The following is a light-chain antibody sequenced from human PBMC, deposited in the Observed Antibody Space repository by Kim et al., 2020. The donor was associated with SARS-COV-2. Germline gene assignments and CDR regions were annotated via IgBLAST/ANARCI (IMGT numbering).Light chain of an antibody. V-gene: IGKV1-8*01. J-gene: IGKJ1*01. CDR1: QGISTY. CDR2: DAS. Sequence: SASTGDRVTITCRADQGISTYLAWYQQKPGKAPNLLIYDASTVQSGVPSRFSGSRSGTDFSLTIRYLQSEDLATYYCQQYYAYPRTFGQGTKVEIK. CDR3: QQYYAYPRT.